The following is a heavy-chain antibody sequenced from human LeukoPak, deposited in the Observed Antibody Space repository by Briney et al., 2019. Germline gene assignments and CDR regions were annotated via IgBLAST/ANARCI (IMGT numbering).Heavy chain of an antibody. J-gene: IGHJ4*02. CDR1: GGSISSYY. D-gene: IGHD6-13*01. Sequence: SETLSLTCTVSGGSISSYYWSWIRQPPGKGLEWIGEINHSGSTNYNPSLKSRVTISVDTSKNQFSLKLSSVTAADTAVYYCARGLGYSSSPHHDYWGQGTLVTVSS. CDR3: ARGLGYSSSPHHDY. V-gene: IGHV4-34*01. CDR2: INHSGST.